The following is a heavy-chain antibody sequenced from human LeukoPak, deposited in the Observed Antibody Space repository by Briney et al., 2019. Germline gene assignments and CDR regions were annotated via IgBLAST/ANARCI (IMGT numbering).Heavy chain of an antibody. CDR2: ISYDGSKV. J-gene: IGHJ4*02. CDR3: AKDDAGLPDY. V-gene: IGHV3-30*18. Sequence: GESLRLSCAASGYTFINYGMHWVRQAPGKGLEWVAVISYDGSKVFYGDFVKGRFTISRDDSKDAVYLQMNSLRVEDRAVYYCAKDDAGLPDYWGQGTLVTVSS. D-gene: IGHD2-15*01. CDR1: GYTFINYG.